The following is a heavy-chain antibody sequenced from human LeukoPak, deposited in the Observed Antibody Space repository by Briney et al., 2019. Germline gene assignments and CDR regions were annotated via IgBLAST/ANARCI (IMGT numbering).Heavy chain of an antibody. D-gene: IGHD6-19*01. CDR2: ISSSGGST. J-gene: IGHJ4*02. V-gene: IGHV3-23*01. CDR1: GFTFNSYA. Sequence: GGSLRLSCAASGFTFNSYAMYWVRQAPGRGLEWVSAISSSGGSTYYTDSVKGRFTISRENSKNTLSLQMNSLRAEDTAIYYCAKARAVTGSSYFDYWGQGSLVTVSS. CDR3: AKARAVTGSSYFDY.